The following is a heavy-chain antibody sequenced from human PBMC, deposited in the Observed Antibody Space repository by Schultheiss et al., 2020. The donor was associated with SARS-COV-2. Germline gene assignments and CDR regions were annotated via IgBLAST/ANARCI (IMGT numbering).Heavy chain of an antibody. CDR1: GGTFSSYA. Sequence: ASVKVSCKASGGTFSSYAISWVRQAPGQGLEWMGWISAYKGNTNYAQKFQGGVTLTTDTSTTTAYMELSSLRSEDTAVYYCARGPPYSNYGGYYYYYMDVWGKGTTVTVSS. J-gene: IGHJ6*03. CDR2: ISAYKGNT. CDR3: ARGPPYSNYGGYYYYYMDV. V-gene: IGHV1-18*01. D-gene: IGHD4-11*01.